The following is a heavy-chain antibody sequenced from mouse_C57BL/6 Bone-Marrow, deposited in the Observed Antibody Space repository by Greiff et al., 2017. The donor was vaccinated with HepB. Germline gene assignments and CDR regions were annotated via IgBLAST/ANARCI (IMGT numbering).Heavy chain of an antibody. CDR1: GFNIKDDY. Sequence: EVQLQQSGAELVRPGASVKLSCTASGFNIKDDYMHWVKQRPEQGLEWIGWIDPENGDTEYASKFQGKATITADTSSNTAYLQLSSLTTEDTAVYYCTTDDYEEFAYWGRGTLVTVSA. J-gene: IGHJ3*01. V-gene: IGHV14-4*01. D-gene: IGHD2-4*01. CDR2: IDPENGDT. CDR3: TTDDYEEFAY.